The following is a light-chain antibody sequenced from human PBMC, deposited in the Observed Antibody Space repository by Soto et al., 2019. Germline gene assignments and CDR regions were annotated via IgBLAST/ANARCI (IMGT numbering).Light chain of an antibody. V-gene: IGKV3-11*01. CDR2: DAS. CDR3: QQRSDSLT. J-gene: IGKJ3*01. Sequence: EIVLTQSPATLSLSPGERATLSCRASQSIRSYLAWYQQKPGQAPRLLIYDASNRAAGTPARFSGSGSGTDFTLTISSLEPEDSAVYYCQQRSDSLTFGPGTKVDIK. CDR1: QSIRSY.